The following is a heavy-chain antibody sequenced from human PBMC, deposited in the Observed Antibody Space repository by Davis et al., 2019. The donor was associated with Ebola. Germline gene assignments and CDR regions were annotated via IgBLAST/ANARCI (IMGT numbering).Heavy chain of an antibody. CDR3: ARDLGSSAYYFFY. CDR1: GGTFSNYA. V-gene: IGHV1-69*13. CDR2: ITPLFGTA. J-gene: IGHJ4*02. Sequence: SVKVSCKASGGTFSNYAISWVRQVPGQGLEWLGGITPLFGTANYAQKFQGRVTITADVSTTTAYMELSSLRSEDTAVYYCARDLGSSAYYFFYWGQGTLVTVSS. D-gene: IGHD3-22*01.